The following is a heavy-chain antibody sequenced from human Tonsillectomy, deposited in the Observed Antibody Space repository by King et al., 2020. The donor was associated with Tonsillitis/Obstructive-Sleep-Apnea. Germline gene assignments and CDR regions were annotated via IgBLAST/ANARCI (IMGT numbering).Heavy chain of an antibody. CDR2: ISGSGGST. Sequence: VQLVESGGGLVQPGGSLRLSCAASGFTFSSYAMSWVRQAPGKGLEWVSAISGSGGSTYYADSVKGRFTISRDNSKNTLYLQMKSLRAEDTAVYYCAKDVVTTVTTVRWFDPWGQGTLVTVSS. D-gene: IGHD4-17*01. V-gene: IGHV3-23*04. CDR1: GFTFSSYA. CDR3: AKDVVTTVTTVRWFDP. J-gene: IGHJ5*02.